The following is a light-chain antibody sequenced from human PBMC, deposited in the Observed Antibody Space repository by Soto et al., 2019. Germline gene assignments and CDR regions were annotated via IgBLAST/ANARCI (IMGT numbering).Light chain of an antibody. CDR3: QQYGTSPT. CDR1: QSLTTRY. Sequence: EIMLTQSPGTLSLFPGERATLSCRASQSLTTRYLAWYQQKPGQAPRLLIYGASSWATGIPDRFSGSGSGTDFTLTISRLEHEYFEVYYCQQYGTSPTFGQWTRLEIK. CDR2: GAS. J-gene: IGKJ5*01. V-gene: IGKV3-20*01.